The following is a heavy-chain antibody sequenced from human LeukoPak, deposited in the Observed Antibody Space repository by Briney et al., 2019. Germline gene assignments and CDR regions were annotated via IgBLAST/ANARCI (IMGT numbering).Heavy chain of an antibody. D-gene: IGHD4-17*01. CDR2: INHSGST. Sequence: SETLSLTCAVYGGSFSGYYWSWIRQPPGKGLEWIGEINHSGSTNYNPSLKSRVTISVDTSKNQFSLKLSSVTAADTAVYYCARVTPLPYGDYVWFDPWGQGTLVTVSS. CDR3: ARVTPLPYGDYVWFDP. J-gene: IGHJ5*02. CDR1: GGSFSGYY. V-gene: IGHV4-34*01.